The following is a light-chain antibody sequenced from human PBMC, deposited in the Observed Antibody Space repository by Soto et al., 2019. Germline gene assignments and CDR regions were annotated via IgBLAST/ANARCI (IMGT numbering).Light chain of an antibody. Sequence: EIVMTQSPATLSVSPGARATLSCRTSQSISSSYLAWYQQKPGQAPRLLMHGTSSRATGIPDRFSGSGSGTDFTLSISRLEPEDFAVYYCQHYGSSPPFTFGPGTKVDIK. CDR2: GTS. J-gene: IGKJ3*01. CDR3: QHYGSSPPFT. CDR1: QSISSSY. V-gene: IGKV3-20*01.